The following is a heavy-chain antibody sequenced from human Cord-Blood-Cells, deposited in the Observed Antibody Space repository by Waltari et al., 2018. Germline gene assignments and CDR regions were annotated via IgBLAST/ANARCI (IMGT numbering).Heavy chain of an antibody. D-gene: IGHD5-12*01. V-gene: IGHV1-2*02. J-gene: IGHJ4*02. Sequence: QVQLVQSGAEVKKPGASVKVSCKASGYTFTGYYMHWVRQAPGKGLEWMGWVNPNSGGTNYAQKFQGRVTMTRDTSISTAYMELSRLRSDDTAVYYCARDPLDSGYDYDYWGQGTLVTVSS. CDR3: ARDPLDSGYDYDY. CDR2: VNPNSGGT. CDR1: GYTFTGYY.